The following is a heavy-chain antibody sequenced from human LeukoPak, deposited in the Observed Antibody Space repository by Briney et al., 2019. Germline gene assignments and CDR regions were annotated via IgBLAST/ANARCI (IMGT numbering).Heavy chain of an antibody. CDR1: GFTFSSYA. CDR3: ARSAAAGRIVATFAY. J-gene: IGHJ4*02. CDR2: ISGSGGST. D-gene: IGHD5-12*01. V-gene: IGHV3-23*01. Sequence: GGSLRLSCAASGFTFSSYAMSWVRQAPGKGLEWVSAISGSGGSTYYADSVKGRFTISQDNSKNTLYLHMNSLRAEDTAVYYCARSAAAGRIVATFAYWGQGTLVTVSS.